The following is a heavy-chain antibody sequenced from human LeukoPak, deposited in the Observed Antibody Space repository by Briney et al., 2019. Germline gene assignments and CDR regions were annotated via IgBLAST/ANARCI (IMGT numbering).Heavy chain of an antibody. CDR1: GFTFTSYA. CDR3: AKELGWLRSRGFDY. J-gene: IGHJ4*02. CDR2: ISGSGDST. Sequence: GGSLRLSCAVSGFTFTSYAKGWVRQAPGKGLEWVSSISGSGDSTYYADSVKGRFIISRDNSKNTLYLQMTSLRAEDTAAYFCAKELGWLRSRGFDYWGQGTLVTVSS. D-gene: IGHD5-12*01. V-gene: IGHV3-23*01.